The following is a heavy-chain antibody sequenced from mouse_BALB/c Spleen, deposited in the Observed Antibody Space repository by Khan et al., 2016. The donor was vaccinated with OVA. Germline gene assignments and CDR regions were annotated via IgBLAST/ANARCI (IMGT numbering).Heavy chain of an antibody. J-gene: IGHJ2*01. V-gene: IGHV1S81*02. D-gene: IGHD1-1*01. Sequence: VQLQQSGAELVKAGASVKMSCKASGYTFTSYWMHWVKQRLGQGLEWFAETNPTNGRTYYNEKFKSKATLTVDKSSSTAYMLIRGPKFEDSAVDYCARSEKKVATYFDYGGQGTTRTVSS. CDR2: TNPTNGRT. CDR3: ARSEKKVATYFDY. CDR1: GYTFTSYW.